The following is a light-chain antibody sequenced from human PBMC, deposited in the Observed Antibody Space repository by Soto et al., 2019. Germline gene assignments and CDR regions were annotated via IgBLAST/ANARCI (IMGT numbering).Light chain of an antibody. CDR1: QRITTW. CDR3: QQYNDYSRT. J-gene: IGKJ2*02. CDR2: RAS. V-gene: IGKV1-5*03. Sequence: DIQMTQSPPTLSASVGDRVTITCRASQRITTWLAWYQQKPGQAPKLLIYRASTLESGVPSRFSGSGSGTEFTLTISSLQPDDFATYYCQQYNDYSRTFGQGTKLEIK.